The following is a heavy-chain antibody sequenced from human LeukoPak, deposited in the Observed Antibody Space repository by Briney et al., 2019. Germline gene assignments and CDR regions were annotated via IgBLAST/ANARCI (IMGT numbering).Heavy chain of an antibody. V-gene: IGHV4-59*08. CDR3: ARHDYYYYYMDV. Sequence: SETLSLTCTVSGASISSYYWSWIRQSPGKGLEWIGYIYSSGSSNYNPSLKSRVTISVDTSKSQFSLELSSVTAADTAVYFCARHDYYYYYMDVWGKGTTDTVSS. CDR2: IYSSGSS. J-gene: IGHJ6*03. CDR1: GASISSYY.